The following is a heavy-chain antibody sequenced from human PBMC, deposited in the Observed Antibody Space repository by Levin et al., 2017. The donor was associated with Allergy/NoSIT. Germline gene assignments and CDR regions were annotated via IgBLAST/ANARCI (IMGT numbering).Heavy chain of an antibody. CDR2: ISAYNGNT. D-gene: IGHD1-26*01. J-gene: IGHJ4*02. Sequence: GESLKISCKASGYTFTSYGISWVRQAPGQGLEWMGWISAYNGNTNYAQKLQGRVTMTTDTSTSTAYMELRSLRSDDTAVYYCARDSGSYSVVDYWGQGTLVTVSS. CDR1: GYTFTSYG. V-gene: IGHV1-18*01. CDR3: ARDSGSYSVVDY.